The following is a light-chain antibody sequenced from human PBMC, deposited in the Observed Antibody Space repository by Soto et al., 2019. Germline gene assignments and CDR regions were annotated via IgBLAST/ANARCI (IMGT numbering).Light chain of an antibody. CDR2: GNT. J-gene: IGLJ3*02. CDR1: SSNIGAGYD. CDR3: QSYDSSLSGWV. V-gene: IGLV1-40*01. Sequence: QSVLTQPPSVSGAPGQRVTISCTGSSSNIGAGYDVHWYQQLPGTGPILLIYGNTNRPSGVPDRFSGSKSGTSASLAISGLHAEDAADYYCQSYDSSLSGWVFGGGTNGTVL.